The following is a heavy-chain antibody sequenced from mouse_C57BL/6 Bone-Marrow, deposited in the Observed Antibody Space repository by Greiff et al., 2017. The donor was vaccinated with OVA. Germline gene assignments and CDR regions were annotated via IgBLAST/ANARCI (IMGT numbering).Heavy chain of an antibody. V-gene: IGHV1-52*01. Sequence: QVPPKESGAELVRPGSSVKLSCKASGYPFTSYWMHWVKPRPIQGLEWVGNIYPSDSETHYNQKFKDKATLTVDKSSSTAYMQLSSLTSEDSAVYYCARDPSSAYWGQGTLVTVSA. CDR1: GYPFTSYW. J-gene: IGHJ3*01. CDR2: IYPSDSET. CDR3: ARDPSSAY. D-gene: IGHD3-1*01.